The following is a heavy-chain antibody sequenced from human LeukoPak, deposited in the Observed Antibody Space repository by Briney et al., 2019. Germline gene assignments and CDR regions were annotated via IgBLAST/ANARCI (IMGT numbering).Heavy chain of an antibody. J-gene: IGHJ4*02. D-gene: IGHD3-10*01. CDR3: AKYGSGTYYNGLH. Sequence: LSCAASGFTFSSYAMTWVRQAPGKGLQWVSTISVSGENTYYADSVKGRFTISRDISKSTLYLQMNSLRDEDTALYYCAKYGSGTYYNGLHWGQGTLXTVSS. V-gene: IGHV3-23*01. CDR2: ISVSGENT. CDR1: GFTFSSYA.